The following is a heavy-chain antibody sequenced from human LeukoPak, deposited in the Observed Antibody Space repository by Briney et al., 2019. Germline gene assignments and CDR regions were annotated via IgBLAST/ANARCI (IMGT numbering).Heavy chain of an antibody. V-gene: IGHV4-39*01. J-gene: IGHJ4*02. CDR3: ARRGGGSYLKNYFDY. CDR2: IYYSGST. CDR1: GGSISSSGYY. Sequence: SETLSLTCTVSGGSISSSGYYWGWIRQPPGKGLEWIGSIYYSGSTYYNPSLKSRVTISVDTSKNQFSLKLSSVTAADTAVYYCARRGGGSYLKNYFDYWGQGTLVTVSS. D-gene: IGHD1-26*01.